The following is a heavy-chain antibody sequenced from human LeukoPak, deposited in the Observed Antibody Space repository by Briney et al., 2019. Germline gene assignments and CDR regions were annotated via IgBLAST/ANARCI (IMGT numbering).Heavy chain of an antibody. CDR3: AGRYDSSGYPLH. J-gene: IGHJ4*02. V-gene: IGHV4-59*01. CDR2: IYYSGST. Sequence: SETLSLTCAVYGGSFSGYYWSWIRQPPGKGLEWIGYIYYSGSTNYNPSLKSRVTISVDTSKNQFSLKLSSVTAADTAVYYCAGRYDSSGYPLHWGQGTPVTVSS. CDR1: GGSFSGYY. D-gene: IGHD3-22*01.